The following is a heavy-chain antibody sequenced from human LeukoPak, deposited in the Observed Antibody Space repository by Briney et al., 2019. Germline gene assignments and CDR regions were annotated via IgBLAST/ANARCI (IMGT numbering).Heavy chain of an antibody. V-gene: IGHV3-7*01. CDR3: VRDGPLGSGTFGY. D-gene: IGHD3-10*01. CDR1: GFSFSRSW. J-gene: IGHJ4*02. Sequence: PGGSLRLSCAASGFSFSRSWMSWVRQAPGKGLEWVANIKVDGSEKHYLDSVKGRFIISRDNAKNSLHLQMNNLRAEDTAEYYCVRDGPLGSGTFGYWAQGTLVSVCS. CDR2: IKVDGSEK.